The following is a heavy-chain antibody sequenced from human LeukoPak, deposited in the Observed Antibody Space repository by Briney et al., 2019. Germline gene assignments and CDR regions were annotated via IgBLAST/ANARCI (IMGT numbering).Heavy chain of an antibody. CDR3: AVTYYDFWSAYSHYGMDV. CDR1: CGSLSGYY. CDR2: INHSGCT. Sequence: SETLSLTCAVYCGSLSGYYWSWIRQPPGKGVGWVGEINHSGCTNYNSSLKSRVTISVDTTKDQFSLKLSSVTAADTAVYYCAVTYYDFWSAYSHYGMDVWGQGTTVTVSS. V-gene: IGHV4-34*01. D-gene: IGHD3-3*01. J-gene: IGHJ6*02.